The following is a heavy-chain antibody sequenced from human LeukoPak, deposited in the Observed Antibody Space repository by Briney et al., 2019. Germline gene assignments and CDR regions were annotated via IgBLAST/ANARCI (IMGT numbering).Heavy chain of an antibody. J-gene: IGHJ4*02. Sequence: SETLSLTCTVSGGSISSGGYYWSWIRQHPGKGLEWIWYIYYSGSTYYNPSLKSRVTISVDTSKNQFSLKLSSVTAADTAVYYCARETIAAAGTRFDYWGQGPLVTVSS. CDR3: ARETIAAAGTRFDY. D-gene: IGHD6-13*01. V-gene: IGHV4-31*03. CDR2: IYYSGST. CDR1: GGSISSGGYY.